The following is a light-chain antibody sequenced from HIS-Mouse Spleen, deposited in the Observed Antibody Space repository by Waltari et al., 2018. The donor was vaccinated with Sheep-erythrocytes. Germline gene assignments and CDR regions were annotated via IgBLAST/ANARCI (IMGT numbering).Light chain of an antibody. V-gene: IGKV3-20*01. Sequence: EIVLTQSPGTLSLSPGERATLSCRASQCVSSRYLAWYQQKPGQAPRLLLYGSASRATGIPDRFSGSGSGTDFTLTISRLEPEDFAVYYCQQYGSSPYTFGQGTKLEIK. J-gene: IGKJ2*01. CDR3: QQYGSSPYT. CDR2: GSA. CDR1: QCVSSRY.